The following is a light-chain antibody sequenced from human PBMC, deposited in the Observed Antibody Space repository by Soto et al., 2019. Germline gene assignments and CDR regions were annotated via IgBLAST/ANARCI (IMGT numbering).Light chain of an antibody. J-gene: IGKJ2*01. CDR1: QTVDSTY. CDR2: RAS. Sequence: EVVLTQSPGTLSLSPGERATLSCRASQTVDSTYLAWYQQKPGQAPRLLIYRASSRAAGVPDRFRGSGSGTDFTLTISKLDPEDFAVYYCQQYDTSPPLYTFGQGTKLEIK. V-gene: IGKV3-20*01. CDR3: QQYDTSPPLYT.